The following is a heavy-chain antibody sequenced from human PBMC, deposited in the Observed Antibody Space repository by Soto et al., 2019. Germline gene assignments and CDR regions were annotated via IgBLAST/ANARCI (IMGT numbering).Heavy chain of an antibody. J-gene: IGHJ4*02. V-gene: IGHV1-2*02. CDR2: VHPDSGGT. D-gene: IGHD3-22*01. CDR1: GYIFTDHL. Sequence: ASVKVSCKTSGYIFTDHLIHWVRQSPGQGLQWVGWVHPDSGGTNVSQAFQDRVTMTADTSITTSYLDLARLRPDDTAIFYCARGAQGFFPVSGIYFYFDHWGQGTPVTVSS. CDR3: ARGAQGFFPVSGIYFYFDH.